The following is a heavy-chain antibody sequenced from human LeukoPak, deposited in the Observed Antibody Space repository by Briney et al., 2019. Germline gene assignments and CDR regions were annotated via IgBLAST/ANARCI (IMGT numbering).Heavy chain of an antibody. Sequence: ASVKVSCKASGGTFSSYAISWVRQAPGQGLEWMGGIIPIFGTANYAQKFQGRVTITADKSTSTAYMELSSLRSEDTAVYYCARTSNWNYNKPFDYWGQGTLVTVSS. CDR3: ARTSNWNYNKPFDY. CDR1: GGTFSSYA. CDR2: IIPIFGTA. J-gene: IGHJ4*02. V-gene: IGHV1-69*06. D-gene: IGHD1-7*01.